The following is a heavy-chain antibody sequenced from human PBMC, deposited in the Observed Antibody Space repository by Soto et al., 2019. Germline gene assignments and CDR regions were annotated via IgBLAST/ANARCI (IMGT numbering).Heavy chain of an antibody. J-gene: IGHJ3*02. D-gene: IGHD6-13*01. CDR2: ISAYNGNT. Sequence: ASVKVSCKASGYTFTGYGISWVRQAPGQGLEWMGWISAYNGNTNYAQKLQGRVTMTTDTSTSTAYMELRSLRSDDTAVYYCARDRSVAAAGDAFDIWGQGTMVTVSS. V-gene: IGHV1-18*01. CDR1: GYTFTGYG. CDR3: ARDRSVAAAGDAFDI.